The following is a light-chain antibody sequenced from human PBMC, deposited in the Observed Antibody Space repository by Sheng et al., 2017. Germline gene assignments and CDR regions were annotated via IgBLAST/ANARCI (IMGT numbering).Light chain of an antibody. Sequence: EIVLTQSPGTLSLSPGERATLSCRASQSVSSSYLAWYQQKAGQAPRLIIYGDSNRATGIPDRFSTSGSGTDFTLTISRLEPEDFAVYSCQHYGGSPPSITFGQGTRLEIK. CDR1: QSVSSSY. CDR3: QHYGGSPPSIT. V-gene: IGKV3-20*01. J-gene: IGKJ5*01. CDR2: GDS.